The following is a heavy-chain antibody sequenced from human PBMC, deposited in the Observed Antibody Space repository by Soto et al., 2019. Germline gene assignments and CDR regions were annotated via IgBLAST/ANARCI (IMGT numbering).Heavy chain of an antibody. CDR3: ARQVDIVATGPDRYYYYGMAV. CDR2: IYPGDSDT. CDR1: GYSFTSYW. Sequence: GASLKISCKGSGYSFTSYWIGWVRQMPGKGLEWMGIIYPGDSDTKYSPSFQGQVTISADKSISTAYLQWSSLQASDSATYYCARQVDIVATGPDRYYYYGMAVWGQGTTVTVSS. J-gene: IGHJ6*02. V-gene: IGHV5-51*01. D-gene: IGHD5-12*01.